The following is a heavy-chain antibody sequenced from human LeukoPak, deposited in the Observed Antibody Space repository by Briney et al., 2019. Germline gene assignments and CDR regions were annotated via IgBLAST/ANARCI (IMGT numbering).Heavy chain of an antibody. V-gene: IGHV3-30*03. D-gene: IGHD3-10*01. CDR3: VGGERVWFGELIDYYYSLDV. CDR2: ISYDGSNK. CDR1: GFTLSTYG. J-gene: IGHJ6*02. Sequence: PGRSLRLSCAASGFTLSTYGMHWVRQAPGKGLEWVAVISYDGSNKFYVDSVKGRFTISRDNSKNTVYLQMNSLRLEDTAVYYCVGGERVWFGELIDYYYSLDVWGQGTTVTVSS.